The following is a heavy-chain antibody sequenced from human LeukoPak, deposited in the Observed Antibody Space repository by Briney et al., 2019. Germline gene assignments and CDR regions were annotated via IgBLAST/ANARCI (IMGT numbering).Heavy chain of an antibody. V-gene: IGHV4-59*08. Sequence: KPSETLSLTCTVSGGSMSSYYWSWIRQPPGKGLEWIGYIYDSGSTNYNPSLKSRVTISVDTSNNQFSLKLNSVTAADTAVYYCARHGTSGIYRRPFDIRGQGTMVTVSS. J-gene: IGHJ3*02. CDR1: GGSMSSYY. CDR2: IYDSGST. CDR3: ARHGTSGIYRRPFDI. D-gene: IGHD1-26*01.